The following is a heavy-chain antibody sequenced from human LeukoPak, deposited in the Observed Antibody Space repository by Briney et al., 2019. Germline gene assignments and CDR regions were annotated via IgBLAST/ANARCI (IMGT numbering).Heavy chain of an antibody. CDR2: ISGSDGST. J-gene: IGHJ4*02. V-gene: IGHV3-23*01. D-gene: IGHD2-2*01. CDR1: GFSFSNYA. CDR3: SKGPHSMYSTSWFDY. Sequence: GAPLRLSCTASGFSFSNYAMSWVRQTPGKGLEWVSTISGSDGSTNYADSVKGRFTISRDNSENTLSLQMNSLRAEDTAIYYCSKGPHSMYSTSWFDYWGQGTLVTVSS.